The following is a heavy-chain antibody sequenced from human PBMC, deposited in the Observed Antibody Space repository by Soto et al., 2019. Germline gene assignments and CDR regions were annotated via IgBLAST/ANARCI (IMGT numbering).Heavy chain of an antibody. J-gene: IGHJ4*02. D-gene: IGHD3-16*01. CDR2: IIPIFGTA. Sequence: GASVKVSCKASGGTFSSYAISWVRQAPGQGLEWMGGIIPIFGTANYAQKFQGRVTITADESTSTAYMELSSLRSEDTAVYYCARDQERLSFGYYFDYWGQGTLVTVSS. V-gene: IGHV1-69*13. CDR3: ARDQERLSFGYYFDY. CDR1: GGTFSSYA.